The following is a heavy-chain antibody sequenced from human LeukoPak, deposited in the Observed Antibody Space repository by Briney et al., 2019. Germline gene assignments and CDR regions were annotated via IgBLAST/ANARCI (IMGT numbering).Heavy chain of an antibody. CDR3: ARWGYSYGFPYYYYGMDV. D-gene: IGHD5-18*01. V-gene: IGHV3-74*01. CDR1: GFTFRSYW. CDR2: INSDGSST. J-gene: IGHJ6*02. Sequence: GGSLRLSCAASGFTFRSYWMYWVRQAPGKGLVWVSRINSDGSSTSYADSVKGRFTISRDNAKNTLYLQMNSLRAEDTAVYYCARWGYSYGFPYYYYGMDVWGQGTTVTVSS.